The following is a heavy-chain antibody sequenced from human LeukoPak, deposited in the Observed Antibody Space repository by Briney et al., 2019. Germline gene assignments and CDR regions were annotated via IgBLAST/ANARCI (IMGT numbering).Heavy chain of an antibody. CDR2: IIPIFGTA. J-gene: IGHJ5*02. D-gene: IGHD2-2*01. V-gene: IGHV1-69*05. CDR1: GGTFSSYA. CDR3: ARDRGYSSSTSCYSRRSHYWFDP. Sequence: SVKVSCKASGGTFSSYAISWVRQAPGQGLEWMGGIIPIFGTANYAQKFQGRVTITTDESTSTAYMELSSLRSEDTAVYYCARDRGYSSSTSCYSRRSHYWFDPWGQGTLGTVS.